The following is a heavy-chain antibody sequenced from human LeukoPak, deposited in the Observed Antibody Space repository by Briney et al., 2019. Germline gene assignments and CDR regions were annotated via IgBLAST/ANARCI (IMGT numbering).Heavy chain of an antibody. J-gene: IGHJ2*01. CDR3: AGSDTIGYLPREWDYWYFDR. CDR2: ISIGNTYI. Sequence: PGGSLRLSCAASGFTFSRHSMNWVRQAPGKGLEWVSSISIGNTYIYYADSVKGRFTISRDSAKNSLYLQLNSLRAEDTAVYYCAGSDTIGYLPREWDYWYFDRWGRGTLVTVSS. CDR1: GFTFSRHS. V-gene: IGHV3-21*03. D-gene: IGHD3-22*01.